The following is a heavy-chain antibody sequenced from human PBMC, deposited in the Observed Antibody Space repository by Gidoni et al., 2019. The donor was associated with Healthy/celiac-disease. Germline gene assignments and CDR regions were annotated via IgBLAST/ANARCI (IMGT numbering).Heavy chain of an antibody. CDR2: ISGSGGST. CDR3: AKDPAHYDFWSGYCIPIRNNWFDP. V-gene: IGHV3-23*01. D-gene: IGHD3-3*01. J-gene: IGHJ5*02. Sequence: APGKGLEWVSAISGSGGSTYYADSVKGRFTISRDNSKNTLYLQMNSLRAEDTAVYYCAKDPAHYDFWSGYCIPIRNNWFDPWGQGTLVTVSS.